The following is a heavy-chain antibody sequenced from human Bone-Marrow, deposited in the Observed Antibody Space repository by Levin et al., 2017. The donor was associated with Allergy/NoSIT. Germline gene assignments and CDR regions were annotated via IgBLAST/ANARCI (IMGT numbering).Heavy chain of an antibody. CDR2: ITPIFGTT. CDR1: GGTFSTYA. V-gene: IGHV1-69*01. Sequence: KISCKASGGTFSTYAISWVRQAPGQRLEWMGGITPIFGTTNYAQKFEGRITIAADESTSTAYVELSRLRFDDTAVYYCTKTGHDVWSGPPSARDYYAMDVWGQGTTVTVS. D-gene: IGHD3-3*01. J-gene: IGHJ6*02. CDR3: TKTGHDVWSGPPSARDYYAMDV.